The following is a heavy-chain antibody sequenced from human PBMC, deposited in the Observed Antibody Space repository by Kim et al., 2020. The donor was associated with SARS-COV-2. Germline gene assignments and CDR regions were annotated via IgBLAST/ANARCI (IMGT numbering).Heavy chain of an antibody. J-gene: IGHJ4*02. D-gene: IGHD6-13*01. V-gene: IGHV3-30*18. Sequence: GGSLRLSCAASGFTFSSYGMHWVRQAPGKGLEWVAVISYDGSNKYYADSVKGRFTISRDNSKNTLYLQMNSLRAEDTAVYYCAKDLAGSLDYWGQGTLVTVSS. CDR2: ISYDGSNK. CDR1: GFTFSSYG. CDR3: AKDLAGSLDY.